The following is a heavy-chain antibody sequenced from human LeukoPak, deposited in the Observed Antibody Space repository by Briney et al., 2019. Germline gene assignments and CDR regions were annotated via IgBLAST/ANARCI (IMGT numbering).Heavy chain of an antibody. V-gene: IGHV3-30*02. D-gene: IGHD5-12*01. Sequence: GGSLRLSCAASGFTFSSYGMHWVRQAPGKGLEWVAFIRYDGSNKYYADSVKGRFTISRDNSKNTLYLQMNSLRAEDTAVYYCAKAGGYENDYWGQGTLVTVSP. CDR3: AKAGGYENDY. CDR1: GFTFSSYG. J-gene: IGHJ4*02. CDR2: IRYDGSNK.